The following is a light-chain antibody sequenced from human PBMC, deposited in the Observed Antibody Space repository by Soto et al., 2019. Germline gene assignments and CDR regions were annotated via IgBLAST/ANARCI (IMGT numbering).Light chain of an antibody. J-gene: IGKJ4*01. CDR1: QSVKSNN. CDR3: QQYGSPALS. V-gene: IGKV3-20*01. CDR2: GAS. Sequence: EIVLTQSPGTLSLSPGERATLSCRASQSVKSNNLAWYQQTPGQGPRLLIYGASSRATGIPDRFSGSGSGTDFNLTITRVEPEDFALYYCQQYGSPALSFGGGTEVEI.